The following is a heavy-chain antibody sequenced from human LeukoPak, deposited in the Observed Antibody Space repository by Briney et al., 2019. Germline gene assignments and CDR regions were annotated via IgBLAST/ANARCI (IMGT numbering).Heavy chain of an antibody. CDR1: GFTFSIYS. V-gene: IGHV3-21*06. CDR2: ISSTSSYI. Sequence: GGSLRLSCAASGFTFSIYSVTWVRQAPGKGLEWVASISSTSSYIYYADSVRGRFTISRDNAQYLAYLQMNSLRAEDTAVYYCARDLTADSLFDYWGQGTLVTVSS. D-gene: IGHD2-21*02. CDR3: ARDLTADSLFDY. J-gene: IGHJ4*02.